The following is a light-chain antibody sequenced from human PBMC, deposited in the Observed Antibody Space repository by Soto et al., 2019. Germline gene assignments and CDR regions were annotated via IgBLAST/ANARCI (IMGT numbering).Light chain of an antibody. CDR3: QQYGSSPPYT. CDR1: QTVSNNY. J-gene: IGKJ2*01. V-gene: IGKV3-20*01. Sequence: EVVLTQSPGTLSLSPGERAILSCRASQTVSNNYLAWYQQKPGRSPRLLIFGSSDRATGIPDRFSGSGSGTDFTLTISRLEPEDFAVYYCQQYGSSPPYTFGQGTKLEIK. CDR2: GSS.